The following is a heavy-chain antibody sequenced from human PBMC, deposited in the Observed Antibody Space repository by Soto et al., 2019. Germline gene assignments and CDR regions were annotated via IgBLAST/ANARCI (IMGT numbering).Heavy chain of an antibody. Sequence: EVQLVESGGGLVKPGGSLRLSCAVSGITFSSYEMNWVRQAPGKGLEWVSYIGTSGKTIYYADSVRGRFTISRDNAKNSLYLQMNSLRAEDTAVYFCARDPAIYSGKFDYGLDVWGRGNTVTVSS. J-gene: IGHJ6*02. CDR2: IGTSGKTI. D-gene: IGHD4-4*01. CDR1: GITFSSYE. CDR3: ARDPAIYSGKFDYGLDV. V-gene: IGHV3-48*03.